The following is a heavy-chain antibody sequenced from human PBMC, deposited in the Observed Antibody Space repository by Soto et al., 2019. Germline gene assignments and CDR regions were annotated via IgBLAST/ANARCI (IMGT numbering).Heavy chain of an antibody. V-gene: IGHV1-2*02. CDR1: GYIFTGYF. CDR3: ARGALWVRGYHYYGMDV. D-gene: IGHD3-10*01. CDR2: INPYSGDT. Sequence: VASVKVSCKASGYIFTGYFIHWVRQAPGHGLEWMGWINPYSGDTNSTQNFQGRATMTRDTSINTLYLELARLRSDDTAVYYCARGALWVRGYHYYGMDVWGQGTSVTVSS. J-gene: IGHJ6*02.